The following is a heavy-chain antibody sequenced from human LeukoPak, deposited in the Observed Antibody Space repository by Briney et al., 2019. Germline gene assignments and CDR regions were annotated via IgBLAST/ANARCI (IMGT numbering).Heavy chain of an antibody. Sequence: TETLSLTCTVSGGSISNSNYCWGWIRQPPGKGLEWIVGISYSGSTYYNPSLKSRVSISVDTSKNQFSLKVTSVTAADTAVFYCARHYVDIRTVGASYYYYGLDVWGQGTTVTVSS. V-gene: IGHV4-39*01. CDR2: ISYSGST. J-gene: IGHJ6*02. D-gene: IGHD3-16*02. CDR3: ARHYVDIRTVGASYYYYGLDV. CDR1: GGSISNSNYC.